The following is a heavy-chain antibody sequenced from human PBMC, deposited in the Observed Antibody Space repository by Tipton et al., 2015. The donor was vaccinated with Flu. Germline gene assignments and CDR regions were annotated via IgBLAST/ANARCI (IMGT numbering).Heavy chain of an antibody. D-gene: IGHD3-3*01. CDR3: ARVSYYDFWSGHYDYFDF. J-gene: IGHJ4*02. CDR1: GFTFGDFA. V-gene: IGHV3-49*04. CDR2: TRNKASGGMA. Sequence: SLRLSCTCSGFTFGDFAMSWVRQAPGKGLEWVGFTRNKASGGMAEYAESVKGRFSISRDDFKSIAYLQLNSLKTEDTAVYYCARVSYYDFWSGHYDYFDFWGQGTLVTVSS.